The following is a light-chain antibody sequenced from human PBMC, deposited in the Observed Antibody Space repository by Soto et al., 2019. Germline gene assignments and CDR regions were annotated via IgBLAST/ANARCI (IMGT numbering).Light chain of an antibody. J-gene: IGLJ1*01. Sequence: QSVLTQPPSASGSPGQSVTIPCTGTSSDVGGYDHVSWYQQHPGKAPKLMIYEVTKRPAGVPDRFSGSKSGNTASLTVSGLQAENEADYFCSSDAGNYNYVCGSGTKVTVL. V-gene: IGLV2-8*01. CDR1: SSDVGGYDH. CDR3: SSDAGNYNYV. CDR2: EVT.